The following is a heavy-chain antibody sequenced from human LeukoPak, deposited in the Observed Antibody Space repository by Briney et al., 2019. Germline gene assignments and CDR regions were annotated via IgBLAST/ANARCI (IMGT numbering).Heavy chain of an antibody. Sequence: SETLSLTCAVYGGSFSGYYWSWIRQPPGKGLEWIGEINHSGSTNYNPSLKSRVTISVDTSKNQFSLKLSSVTAADTAVYYCAKDLVLLWFGGRQDAFDIWGQGTMVTVSS. V-gene: IGHV4-34*01. CDR2: INHSGST. CDR3: AKDLVLLWFGGRQDAFDI. CDR1: GGSFSGYY. J-gene: IGHJ3*02. D-gene: IGHD3-10*01.